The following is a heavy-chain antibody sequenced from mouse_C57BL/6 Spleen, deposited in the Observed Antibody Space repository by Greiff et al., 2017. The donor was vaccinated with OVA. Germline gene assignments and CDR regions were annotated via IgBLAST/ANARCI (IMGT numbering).Heavy chain of an antibody. V-gene: IGHV1-69*01. CDR2: IDPSDSYT. CDR3: ARGSYYARDY. Sequence: QVQLKQPGAELVMPGASVKLSCKASGYTFTSYWMHWVKQRPGQGLEWIGEIDPSDSYTNYNQKFKGKSTLTVDKSSSTAYMQLSSLTSEDSAGYYCARGSYYARDYWGQGTSVTVSS. CDR1: GYTFTSYW. J-gene: IGHJ4*01.